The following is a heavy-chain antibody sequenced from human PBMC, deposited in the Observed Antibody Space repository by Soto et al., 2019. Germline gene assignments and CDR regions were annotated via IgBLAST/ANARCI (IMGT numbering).Heavy chain of an antibody. CDR3: ATGLGATRDY. Sequence: GASVKVSCKASGYTFTGYYIHWVRQAPGQGLEWMGWISPNSGGTNYAQKFQGRVTMTRDTSISTAYMELSSLRSEDTAVYYCATGLGATRDYWGQGTLVTVSS. V-gene: IGHV1-2*02. CDR1: GYTFTGYY. D-gene: IGHD1-26*01. CDR2: ISPNSGGT. J-gene: IGHJ4*02.